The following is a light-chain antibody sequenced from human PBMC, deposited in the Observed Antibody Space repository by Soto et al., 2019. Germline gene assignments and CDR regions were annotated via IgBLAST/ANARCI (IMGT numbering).Light chain of an antibody. CDR3: QQSDTWPLT. Sequence: EVVMTQSPVGLSASPGEGATLSCRASQNVNSNLAWYQQKPGQAPRLLIYGASTRATGIPARFSGSGSGTEFSLTISSLQSEDFAVYYCQQSDTWPLTFGGGTKVEIK. CDR1: QNVNSN. J-gene: IGKJ4*01. V-gene: IGKV3-15*01. CDR2: GAS.